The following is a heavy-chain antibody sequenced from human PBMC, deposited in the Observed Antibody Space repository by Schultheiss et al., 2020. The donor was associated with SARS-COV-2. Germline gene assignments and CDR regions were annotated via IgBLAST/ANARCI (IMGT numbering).Heavy chain of an antibody. J-gene: IGHJ5*02. Sequence: SETLSLTCTVSGDSISSYYWSWIRQPPGKGLEWIGYIYYSGSTYYNPSLKSRVTISVDTSKNQFSLKLSTVTAADTAVYYCARGAGYCSSTSCLRGWFDPWGQGTLVTVSS. CDR2: IYYSGST. CDR3: ARGAGYCSSTSCLRGWFDP. CDR1: GDSISSYY. V-gene: IGHV4-59*12. D-gene: IGHD2-2*01.